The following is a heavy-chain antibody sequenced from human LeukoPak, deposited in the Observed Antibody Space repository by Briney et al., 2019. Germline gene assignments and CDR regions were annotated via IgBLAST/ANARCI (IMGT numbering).Heavy chain of an antibody. J-gene: IGHJ4*02. Sequence: GGSLRLSCAASGFTFDDYTMHWVRQAPGKGLEWVPGISWNSGSIGYADSVKGRFTISRDNSKNTLYLQMNSLRAEDTAVYYCAKGSSYYYDSSASYWGQGTLVTVSS. CDR2: ISWNSGSI. CDR3: AKGSSYYYDSSASY. V-gene: IGHV3-9*01. D-gene: IGHD3-22*01. CDR1: GFTFDDYT.